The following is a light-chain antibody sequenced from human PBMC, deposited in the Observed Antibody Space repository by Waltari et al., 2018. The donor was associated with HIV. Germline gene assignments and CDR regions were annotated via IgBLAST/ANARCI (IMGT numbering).Light chain of an antibody. V-gene: IGLV1-47*01. CDR1: RSNIGSNY. J-gene: IGLJ2*01. CDR2: RNN. Sequence: QSGLTQPPSASGTPGQRVTISCSGSRSNIGSNYVSWYQQLPGAAPKLLMYRNNQRPSGVPDRFSGSKSGTSASLAISGLRSEDEADYYCAGWDDSLSALLFGGGTRLTVL. CDR3: AGWDDSLSALL.